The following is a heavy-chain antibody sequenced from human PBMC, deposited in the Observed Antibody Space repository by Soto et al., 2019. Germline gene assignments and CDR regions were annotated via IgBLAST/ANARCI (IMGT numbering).Heavy chain of an antibody. CDR2: MSWNRGSI. CDR1: GFTFDDFA. CDR3: AKDISLGELSAPDH. J-gene: IGHJ4*02. V-gene: IGHV3-9*01. D-gene: IGHD3-16*02. Sequence: GGSLRLSCVASGFTFDDFAMHWVRQAPGKGLEWVSGMSWNRGSIVYADSVKGRFTISRDNAKNSLYLQMNSLGPEDTALYYCAKDISLGELSAPDHWGQGTLVTVSS.